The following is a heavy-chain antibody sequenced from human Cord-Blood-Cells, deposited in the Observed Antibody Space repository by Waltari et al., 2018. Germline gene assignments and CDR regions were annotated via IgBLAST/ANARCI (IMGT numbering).Heavy chain of an antibody. CDR1: GGSFSGSS. V-gene: IGHV4-34*01. J-gene: IGHJ3*02. Sequence: QVQLQQWGAGLLKPSETLSLTCAVYGGSFSGSSWSWLRQPPGKGLEWIGEINHSGSTNYNPSLKSRVTISVDTSKNQFSLKLSSVTAADTAVYYCARGLTYYGSGSYAFDIWGQGTMVTVSS. CDR3: ARGLTYYGSGSYAFDI. CDR2: INHSGST. D-gene: IGHD3-10*01.